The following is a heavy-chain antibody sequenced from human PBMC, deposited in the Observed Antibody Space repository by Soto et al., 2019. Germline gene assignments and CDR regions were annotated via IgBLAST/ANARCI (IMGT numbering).Heavy chain of an antibody. V-gene: IGHV1-8*01. CDR1: GYTFTSYD. Sequence: ASVKVSCKASGYTFTSYDINWVRQATGQGLEWMGWMNPNSGNTGYAQKFQGRVTITRDTSASTAYMELSSLRSEDTAVYYCARENYYYGMDVWGQGTTVTVSS. J-gene: IGHJ6*02. CDR3: ARENYYYGMDV. CDR2: MNPNSGNT.